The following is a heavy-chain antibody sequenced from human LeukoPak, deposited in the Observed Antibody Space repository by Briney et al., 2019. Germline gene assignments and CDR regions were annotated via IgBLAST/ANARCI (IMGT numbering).Heavy chain of an antibody. Sequence: RASVKVSCKASGFTFTNSAVQWVRQARGQRLEWIGWIAVGTGNTNYAQKFQEGVTITRDMSTSTAYMELSSLRSGDTAVYYCAADGYSYGGGAYYYFGIDVWGQGTTVTVSS. CDR3: AADGYSYGGGAYYYFGIDV. D-gene: IGHD5-18*01. J-gene: IGHJ6*02. CDR1: GFTFTNSA. CDR2: IAVGTGNT. V-gene: IGHV1-58*01.